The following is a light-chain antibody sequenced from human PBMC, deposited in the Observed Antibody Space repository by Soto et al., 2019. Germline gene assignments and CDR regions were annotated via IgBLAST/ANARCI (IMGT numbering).Light chain of an antibody. Sequence: DLQLTQSPSFLSASVGDRVTITCRASQGISSYLAWYQQEPGKAPKLLIYAASTLQSGVPSRFSGSGSGTEFTLTISSREPEDSATYYCQQLYSYPITFGQGTRLEI. V-gene: IGKV1-9*01. CDR3: QQLYSYPIT. J-gene: IGKJ5*01. CDR1: QGISSY. CDR2: AAS.